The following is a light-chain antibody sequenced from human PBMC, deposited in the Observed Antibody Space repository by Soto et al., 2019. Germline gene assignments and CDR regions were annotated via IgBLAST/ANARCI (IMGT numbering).Light chain of an antibody. CDR3: HQRQYWPPIT. Sequence: DIVLTQSPGTLSLPLGERGTLSCRASRSIRSNYVAWYQRKPGQPPRLLIHGASSRATGTPDRFSGSGSGTDFTLTISRLEAEDSAVYYCHQRQYWPPITFGQGTRLEIK. V-gene: IGKV3D-20*02. CDR1: RSIRSNY. CDR2: GAS. J-gene: IGKJ5*01.